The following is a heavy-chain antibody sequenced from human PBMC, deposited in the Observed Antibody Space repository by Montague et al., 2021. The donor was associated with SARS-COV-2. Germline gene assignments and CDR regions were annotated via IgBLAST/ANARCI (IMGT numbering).Heavy chain of an antibody. CDR3: ARGLYGGNFDY. J-gene: IGHJ4*02. Sequence: VKPTQTLTLTCTFSGFSLSTCGMCVSWIRQPPGKALEWLARIDWDDDKYYSTSPKTRLTISKDTSKNQVVLTMTNMDPVDTATYYCARGLYGGNFDYWGQGTLVTVSS. CDR1: GFSLSTCGMC. V-gene: IGHV2-70*11. D-gene: IGHD4-23*01. CDR2: IDWDDDK.